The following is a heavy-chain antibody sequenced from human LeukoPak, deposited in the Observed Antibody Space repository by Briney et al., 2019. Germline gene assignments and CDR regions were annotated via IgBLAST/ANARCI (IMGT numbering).Heavy chain of an antibody. J-gene: IGHJ4*02. CDR2: INPNSGGT. Sequence: GASVKVSFKASGYTFTGYYMHWVRQAPGQRLEGRGWINPNSGGTNYAQKYQGRVTMTRATSISPAYMELSRLRSDDTSVHHCARGTAAKYQPLMANFDFWGQGTLVRVPS. D-gene: IGHD2-2*01. CDR3: ARGTAAKYQPLMANFDF. V-gene: IGHV1-2*02. CDR1: GYTFTGYY.